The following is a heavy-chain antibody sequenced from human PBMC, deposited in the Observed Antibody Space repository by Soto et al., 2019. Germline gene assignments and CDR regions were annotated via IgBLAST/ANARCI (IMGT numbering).Heavy chain of an antibody. CDR1: GFTFSSYS. CDR3: ARDIDPEYSSGWYVPNPFDY. D-gene: IGHD6-19*01. CDR2: ISSSSGYI. V-gene: IGHV3-21*01. J-gene: IGHJ4*02. Sequence: GGSLRLSCAASGFTFSSYSMNWVRQAPGKGLEWVSSISSSSGYIYYADSVKGRFTISRDNAKNSLYLQMNSLRAEDTAAYYCARDIDPEYSSGWYVPNPFDYWGQGTLVTVSS.